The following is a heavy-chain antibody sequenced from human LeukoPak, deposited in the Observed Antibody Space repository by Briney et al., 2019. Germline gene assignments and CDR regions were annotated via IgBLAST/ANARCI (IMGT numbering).Heavy chain of an antibody. CDR3: ARGTYGGNSGDTFDI. D-gene: IGHD4-23*01. Sequence: ASVKVSCKASRYTFTTYAMNWVRQAPGQGLEWMGWINTDTGNPTYAQGFTGRFVFSLDTSVSTAYLQISSLKAEDTAVYYCARGTYGGNSGDTFDIWGQGTMVTVSS. CDR2: INTDTGNP. V-gene: IGHV7-4-1*02. CDR1: RYTFTTYA. J-gene: IGHJ3*02.